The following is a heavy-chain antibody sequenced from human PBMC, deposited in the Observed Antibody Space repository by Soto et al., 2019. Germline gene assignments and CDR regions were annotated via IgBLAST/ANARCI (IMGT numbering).Heavy chain of an antibody. CDR2: LSYDGNNI. D-gene: IGHD5-18*01. CDR1: GFTFSNYA. V-gene: IGHV3-30-3*01. Sequence: QVQLVESGGGVVQPGRSLRLSCAASGFTFSNYAIHWVRQAPGKGLEWVAVLSYDGNNIHYADSVKGRFTVSRDNSKNTLFLQMNSLRAEDTALYYCARGPIGAAAMVTNYFDYWGQGTLVTVSS. J-gene: IGHJ4*02. CDR3: ARGPIGAAAMVTNYFDY.